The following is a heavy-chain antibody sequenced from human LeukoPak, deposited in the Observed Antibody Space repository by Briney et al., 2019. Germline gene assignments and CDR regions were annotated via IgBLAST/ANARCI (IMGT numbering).Heavy chain of an antibody. D-gene: IGHD6-19*01. CDR2: ISGIGGST. V-gene: IGHV3-23*01. CDR1: GFTLNKYA. CDR3: AKATSGWYLFDY. Sequence: GGSLRLSCAASGFTLNKYAMNWVRQAPGKGLEWVSAISGIGGSTYYADSVKGRFTISRDNSKNTLYLQMNSLRAEDTAVYYCAKATSGWYLFDYWGQGTMVTVSS. J-gene: IGHJ4*02.